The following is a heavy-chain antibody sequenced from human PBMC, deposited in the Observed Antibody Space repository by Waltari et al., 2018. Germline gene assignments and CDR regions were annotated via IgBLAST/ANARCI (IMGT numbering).Heavy chain of an antibody. V-gene: IGHV4-34*02. CDR1: GGSLSGYH. CDR3: ARVFGYYYYYMDV. D-gene: IGHD3-3*01. Sequence: QVQLQQWGAGLLKPSETLSLTCDVSGGSLSGYHWTWIRQPPGKGLEWIGEINDSGRTAYSPSLESRVTVSIDTANNQVSLRVRSVTAADTAVYYCARVFGYYYYYMDVWGKGTTVTISS. CDR2: INDSGRT. J-gene: IGHJ6*03.